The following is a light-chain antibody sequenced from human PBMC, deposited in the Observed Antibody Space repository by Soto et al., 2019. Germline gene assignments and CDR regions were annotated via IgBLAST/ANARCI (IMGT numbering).Light chain of an antibody. V-gene: IGKV1-5*01. CDR1: QSIRSW. Sequence: DIQMTQFPSTLSASVGHRVPITYRASQSIRSWLAWYQQKPGRAPKFLIYDASIRAAGIPDRFSGSGSGTDFTLTISRLEPDDFAVYYCQHYDSSSWTFGQGTKVDIK. CDR2: DAS. J-gene: IGKJ1*01. CDR3: QHYDSSSWT.